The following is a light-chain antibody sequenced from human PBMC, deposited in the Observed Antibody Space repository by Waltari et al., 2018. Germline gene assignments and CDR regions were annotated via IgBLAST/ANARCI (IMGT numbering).Light chain of an antibody. Sequence: QSVLTQPPSASGTPGQRVTISCSGSSANLGSNTVNWYQQPPGTAPKLLISSNNRRPSGVPDRFSGSKSGTSASLAISGLQSEDEADYYCAAWDDSLNGYVFGTGTKVTVL. CDR2: SNN. J-gene: IGLJ1*01. V-gene: IGLV1-44*01. CDR1: SANLGSNT. CDR3: AAWDDSLNGYV.